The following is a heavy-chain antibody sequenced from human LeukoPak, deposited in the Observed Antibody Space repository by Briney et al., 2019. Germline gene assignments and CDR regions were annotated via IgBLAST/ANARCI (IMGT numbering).Heavy chain of an antibody. V-gene: IGHV5-51*01. CDR2: IYPGDSDT. Sequence: GESLKISCKGSGYSFTSYWIGWVRPVPGKGLEWRGIIYPGDSDTRYSPSFQGQVTISADKSISTAYLQWSSLKASDTAMYYCARFLVVNSWTFDYWGQGTLVTVSS. CDR1: GYSFTSYW. J-gene: IGHJ4*02. D-gene: IGHD2-15*01. CDR3: ARFLVVNSWTFDY.